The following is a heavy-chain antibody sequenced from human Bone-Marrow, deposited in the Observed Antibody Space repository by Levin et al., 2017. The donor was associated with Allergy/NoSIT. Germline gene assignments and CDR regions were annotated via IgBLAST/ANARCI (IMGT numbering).Heavy chain of an antibody. V-gene: IGHV4-39*01. CDR2: IYYTGST. J-gene: IGHJ6*03. Sequence: SQTLSLTCTVSGGSISSSSYYWGWIRQPPGKGLKWIGSIYYTGSTYYNPSLKNRVTISIDTSKNQFSLKLSSVTAADTAFYYCVRHKHYYYDYMDVWGKGTTVTVSS. CDR1: GGSISSSSYY. CDR3: VRHKHYYYDYMDV.